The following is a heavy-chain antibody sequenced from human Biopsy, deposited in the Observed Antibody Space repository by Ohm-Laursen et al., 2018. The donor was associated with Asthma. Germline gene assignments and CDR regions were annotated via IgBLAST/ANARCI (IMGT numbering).Heavy chain of an antibody. CDR3: ARGPEYVRSSGALDY. D-gene: IGHD2-2*01. Sequence: AASVKVSCKASGDSFSNYAINWVRQAPGQGLEWMGRIIPIFGPTNYAQKFQGRVTISADDSTSTAYMELSSLSSEDTALYYCARGPEYVRSSGALDYWGQGTLVTVSS. J-gene: IGHJ4*02. V-gene: IGHV1-69*13. CDR1: GDSFSNYA. CDR2: IIPIFGPT.